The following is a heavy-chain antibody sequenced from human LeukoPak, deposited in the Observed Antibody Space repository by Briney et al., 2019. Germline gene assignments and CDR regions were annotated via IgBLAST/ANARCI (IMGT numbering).Heavy chain of an antibody. CDR1: GYTFTSYG. Sequence: ASVKVSCKASGYTFTSYGISWVRQAPGQGLEWMGWMNPNSGNTGYAQKFQGRVTITADKSTSTAYMELSSLRSEDTAVYYCAREGPRYSGYYYWGQGTLVTVSS. D-gene: IGHD5-12*01. CDR3: AREGPRYSGYYY. V-gene: IGHV1-8*03. CDR2: MNPNSGNT. J-gene: IGHJ4*02.